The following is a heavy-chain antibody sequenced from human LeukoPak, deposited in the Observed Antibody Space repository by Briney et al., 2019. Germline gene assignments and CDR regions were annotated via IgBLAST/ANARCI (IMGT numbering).Heavy chain of an antibody. CDR2: ISSSGSSI. CDR1: GFTLSRNE. CDR3: ARPGYYYGMDV. Sequence: GGSLRLSCAASGFTLSRNEMNWVRQAPGKGLEWVSYISSSGSSIYYADSVKGRFTISRDNAKNSLYLQMNSLRAEDTAVYYCARPGYYYGMDVWGQGTAVTVSS. V-gene: IGHV3-48*03. J-gene: IGHJ6*02. D-gene: IGHD3-10*01.